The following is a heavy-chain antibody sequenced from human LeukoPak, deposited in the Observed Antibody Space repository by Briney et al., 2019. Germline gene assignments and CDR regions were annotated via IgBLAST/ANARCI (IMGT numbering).Heavy chain of an antibody. J-gene: IGHJ4*02. CDR3: AREPMTGIDY. D-gene: IGHD1-1*01. CDR1: GFTFSSYS. V-gene: IGHV3-21*01. CDR2: ISSSSSYI. Sequence: PGGSLRLSCAASGFTFSSYSMNWVRQAPGKGLEWVSSISSSSSYIYYADSVKGRFTISRDNAKDSLYLQMNSLRAEDTAVYYCAREPMTGIDYWGQGTLVTVSS.